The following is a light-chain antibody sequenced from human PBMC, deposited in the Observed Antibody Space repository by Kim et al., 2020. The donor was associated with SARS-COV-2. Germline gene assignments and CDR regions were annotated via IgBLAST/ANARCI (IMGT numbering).Light chain of an antibody. CDR3: QQLIT. CDR1: QVIRSY. Sequence: SSLSASVGDRVTITCRASQVIRSYLAWYQQKPGKAPKLLIYAASTLQSGVPSRFSGSRSGTDFTLTISSLQPEDFGTYYCQQLITFGQGTRLEIK. J-gene: IGKJ5*01. CDR2: AAS. V-gene: IGKV1-9*01.